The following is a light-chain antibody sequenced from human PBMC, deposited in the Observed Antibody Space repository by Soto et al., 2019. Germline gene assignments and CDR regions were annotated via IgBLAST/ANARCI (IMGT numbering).Light chain of an antibody. CDR2: GAS. J-gene: IGKJ4*01. Sequence: EIVLTQSPGTLSLSPGEGATLSCRASQSVTTNYLAWYQQKPGQAPRLLIYGASSRATGIPDRFSGSGSGTEFTLTISRLEPVDFALYYCQQYGSSQLTFGGGTTVEIK. CDR1: QSVTTNY. CDR3: QQYGSSQLT. V-gene: IGKV3-20*01.